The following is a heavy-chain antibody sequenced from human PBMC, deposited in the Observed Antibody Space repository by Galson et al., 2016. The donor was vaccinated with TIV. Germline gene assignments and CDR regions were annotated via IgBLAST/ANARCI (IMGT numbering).Heavy chain of an antibody. D-gene: IGHD6-19*01. V-gene: IGHV4-4*07. J-gene: IGHJ5*02. Sequence: ETLSLTCTVSGGPISSYYWSWIRQPAGKGLEWIGRIYSSGSTKYNTSLKSRVTMSVDTSKNQFSLNLKSVTAADTAVYYCARQSLAVAGAPFDPWGQGTLVTVSS. CDR3: ARQSLAVAGAPFDP. CDR1: GGPISSYY. CDR2: IYSSGST.